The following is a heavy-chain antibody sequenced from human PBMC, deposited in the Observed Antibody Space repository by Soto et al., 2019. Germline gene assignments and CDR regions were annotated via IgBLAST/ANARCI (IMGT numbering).Heavy chain of an antibody. CDR3: AHTPYYDFWSGSDYYFDY. Sequence: SGPTLVNPTQTLTLTCTFSGFSLSTSGVGVGWIRQPPGKALEWLALIYWDDDKRYSPSLKSRLTITKDTSKNQVVLTMTNMDPVDTATYYCAHTPYYDFWSGSDYYFDYWGQGTLVTVSS. CDR1: GFSLSTSGVG. CDR2: IYWDDDK. V-gene: IGHV2-5*02. J-gene: IGHJ4*02. D-gene: IGHD3-3*01.